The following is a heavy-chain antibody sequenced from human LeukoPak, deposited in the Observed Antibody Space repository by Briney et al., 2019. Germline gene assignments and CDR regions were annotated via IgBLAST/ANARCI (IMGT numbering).Heavy chain of an antibody. J-gene: IGHJ4*02. Sequence: GGSLRLSCVASGFTVSSNYLTWVRQAPEKGLEWVSLIYSGSSTYYPDSVKGRFTISRDNSKNTLYLQMNSLRADDTAVYYCASQERQIQQWQFDYWGQGTLVTVSS. CDR3: ASQERQIQQWQFDY. V-gene: IGHV3-66*04. D-gene: IGHD5-18*01. CDR2: IYSGSST. CDR1: GFTVSSNY.